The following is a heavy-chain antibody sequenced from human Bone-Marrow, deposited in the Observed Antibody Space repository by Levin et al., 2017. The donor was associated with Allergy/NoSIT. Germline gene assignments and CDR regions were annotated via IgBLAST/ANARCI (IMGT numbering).Heavy chain of an antibody. D-gene: IGHD3-10*01. J-gene: IGHJ6*02. V-gene: IGHV4-30-2*01. Sequence: PSETLSLTCAVSGGSISNGDYSWHWIRQPPGKGLEWIGYIYHSGPTFYSPALKSRVTLSLDKSKNQFSLRLTSVTAADTAIYYCAKGPIPINYYYGMDVWGQGTTVTVSS. CDR1: GGSISNGDYS. CDR3: AKGPIPINYYYGMDV. CDR2: IYHSGPT.